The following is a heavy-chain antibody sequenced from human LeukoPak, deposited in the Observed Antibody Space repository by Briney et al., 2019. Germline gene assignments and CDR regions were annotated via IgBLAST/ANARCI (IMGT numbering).Heavy chain of an antibody. D-gene: IGHD6-13*01. CDR1: GFTFRSYA. Sequence: GGSLRLSCAASGFTFRSYAMSWGRQAPGKGLEWVSAISGSGGSTYYADSVKGRFTISRDNSKNTLYLQMNTLRAEDTAVYCCAKDIAASGLPRIFDFWGQGTLVTVSS. J-gene: IGHJ4*02. V-gene: IGHV3-23*01. CDR2: ISGSGGST. CDR3: AKDIAASGLPRIFDF.